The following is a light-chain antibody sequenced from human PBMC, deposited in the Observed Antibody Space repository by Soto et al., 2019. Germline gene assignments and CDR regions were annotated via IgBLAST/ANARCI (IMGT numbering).Light chain of an antibody. J-gene: IGKJ4*01. CDR3: QHYGSSLT. CDR1: QSISNNIY. CDR2: VAS. Sequence: LKQSPMPLSLXXGERPTLAXXSSQSISNNIYLALYQQKPCHPPRLLIYVASSRATDIPDRFARSESGTDLTLNISRREGEDFAVYYLQHYGSSLTFGGGSTVDI. V-gene: IGKV3-20*01.